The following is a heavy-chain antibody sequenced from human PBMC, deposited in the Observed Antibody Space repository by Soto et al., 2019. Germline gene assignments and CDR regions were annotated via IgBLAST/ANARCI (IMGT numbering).Heavy chain of an antibody. CDR3: ARLPPFRYFDWPDHYGMDV. D-gene: IGHD3-9*01. CDR2: IIPIFGTA. Sequence: SVKVCCKACGGRFGCYGRRWVRQAPGQGLEWMGGIIPIFGTANYAQKFQGRFTITADESTSTAYMELSSLRSEDTAVYYCARLPPFRYFDWPDHYGMDVWGQGTTLTVPS. V-gene: IGHV1-69*13. CDR1: GGRFGCYG. J-gene: IGHJ6*02.